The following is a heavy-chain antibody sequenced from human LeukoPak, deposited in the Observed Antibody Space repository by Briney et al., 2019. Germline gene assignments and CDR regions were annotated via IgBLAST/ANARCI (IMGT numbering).Heavy chain of an antibody. V-gene: IGHV4-30-4*01. CDR1: GDSISGGDYY. Sequence: PSETLSLTCTVSGDSISGGDYYWSWIRQPPGKGLEWIGYIYYSGSTYYNPSLKSRVTISVDTSKNQFSLKLSSVTAADTAVYYCAREGTMVRGVLDYWGQGTLVTVSS. D-gene: IGHD3-10*01. J-gene: IGHJ4*02. CDR2: IYYSGST. CDR3: AREGTMVRGVLDY.